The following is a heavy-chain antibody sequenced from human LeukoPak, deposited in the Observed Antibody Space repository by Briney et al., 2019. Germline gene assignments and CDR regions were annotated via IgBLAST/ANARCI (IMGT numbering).Heavy chain of an antibody. D-gene: IGHD2-21*02. Sequence: SGGSLRLSCAASGFPFSSYAMHWVRQAPGKGREWVAVIWYDGSKKYYGDSVKGRFTTSRDNSKNTLYLQVNSLRAEDTAVYYCARVYCGGDCLDVAPLSDGFDLWGQGTMVTVSS. CDR1: GFPFSSYA. V-gene: IGHV3-33*01. CDR2: IWYDGSKK. CDR3: ARVYCGGDCLDVAPLSDGFDL. J-gene: IGHJ3*01.